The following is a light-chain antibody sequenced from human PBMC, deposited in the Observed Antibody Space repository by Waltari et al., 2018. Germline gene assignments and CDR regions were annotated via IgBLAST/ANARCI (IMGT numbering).Light chain of an antibody. Sequence: EIVMTQSPATLSPSPGERATLSCRASQSVSSSLAWYQQKPGQAPRLLIYGASSRATGIPDRFSGSGSGTDFTLTISSLEPEDVAVYYCLQRSNWPQYSFGQGTKVEIK. CDR3: LQRSNWPQYS. CDR2: GAS. CDR1: QSVSSS. V-gene: IGKV3-15*01. J-gene: IGKJ2*03.